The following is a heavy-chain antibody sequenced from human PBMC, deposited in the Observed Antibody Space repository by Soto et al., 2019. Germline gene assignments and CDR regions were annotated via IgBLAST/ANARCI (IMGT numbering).Heavy chain of an antibody. CDR3: VRRVSGNYDY. D-gene: IGHD1-7*01. CDR2: ISSNGGTT. V-gene: IGHV3-64*01. J-gene: IGHJ4*02. Sequence: EVQLAESGGGMVQPGGSLRLSCVASGFTFSSYDMHWVRQAPGKGLEYVSSISSNGGTTYYGNSVKGRFTIFRDNSKNTLDLQMGSLRAEDMAVYYCVRRVSGNYDYWGQGTLVTVPS. CDR1: GFTFSSYD.